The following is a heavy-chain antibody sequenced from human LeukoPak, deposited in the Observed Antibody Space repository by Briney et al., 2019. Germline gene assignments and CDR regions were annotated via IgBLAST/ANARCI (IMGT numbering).Heavy chain of an antibody. J-gene: IGHJ4*02. V-gene: IGHV4-34*01. CDR1: GGSFSGYY. CDR3: ARGYYDSSGLYGY. CDR2: INHSGST. Sequence: SETLSLTCPVYGGSFSGYYWSWIRQPPGKGLEWIGEINHSGSTNYNPSLKSRVTISVDTSKNQFSLKLSSVTAADTAVYYCARGYYDSSGLYGYWGQGTLVTVSS. D-gene: IGHD3-22*01.